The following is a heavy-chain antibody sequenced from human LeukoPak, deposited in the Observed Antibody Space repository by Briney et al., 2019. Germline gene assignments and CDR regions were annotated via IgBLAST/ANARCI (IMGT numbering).Heavy chain of an antibody. D-gene: IGHD3-22*01. CDR2: INPNSSDT. Sequence: ASVRVSCKASGYTFTGYYMHWVRQAPGQGLEWMGWINPNSSDTSYGQKFQDRVTVTRDTSISTAYMELSSLRSDDTAVYYCARDPPSPMMDIEYWGQGTLVTVSS. CDR3: ARDPPSPMMDIEY. CDR1: GYTFTGYY. J-gene: IGHJ4*02. V-gene: IGHV1-2*02.